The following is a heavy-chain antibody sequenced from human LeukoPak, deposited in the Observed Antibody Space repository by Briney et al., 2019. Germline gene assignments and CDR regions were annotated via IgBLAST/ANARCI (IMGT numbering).Heavy chain of an antibody. V-gene: IGHV4-59*01. Sequence: SETLSLTCAVYGGSFSSYYWSWIRQPPGKGLEWIGYIYYSGNTYYNPSLKSRVTISVDTSKNQFSLKVNSVTAADTAVYYCARTKPLDPFDFWGQGTLVTVSS. CDR2: IYYSGNT. J-gene: IGHJ3*01. CDR1: GGSFSSYY. CDR3: ARTKPLDPFDF.